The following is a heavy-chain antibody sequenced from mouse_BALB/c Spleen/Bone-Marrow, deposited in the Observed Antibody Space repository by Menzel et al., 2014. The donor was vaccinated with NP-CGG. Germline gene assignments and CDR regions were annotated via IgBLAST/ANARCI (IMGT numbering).Heavy chain of an antibody. D-gene: IGHD1-1*01. V-gene: IGHV1-14*01. CDR2: SNPDNDGT. Sequence: EVQLQQSGPEVVKPGASVKMSCKASGYTFTSYVMHWVKQKPGQGLEWIGYSNPDNDGTKYNEKFKGKATLTSDEPSSTAYMELSSLTSEDSAVYYCAREDYGSSPYYFDYWGQGTTLTVSS. J-gene: IGHJ2*01. CDR3: AREDYGSSPYYFDY. CDR1: GYTFTSYV.